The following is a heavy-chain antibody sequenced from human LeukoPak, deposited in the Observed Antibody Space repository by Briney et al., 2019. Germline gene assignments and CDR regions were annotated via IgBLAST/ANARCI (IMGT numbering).Heavy chain of an antibody. V-gene: IGHV1-18*01. CDR2: ISAYNGNT. D-gene: IGHD6-19*01. CDR1: GYTFTSYG. CDR3: ARVNQGGWVYYYYGMDV. Sequence: ASVKVSCKASGYTFTSYGISWVRQAPGQGLEWMGWISAYNGNTNYVQKLQGRVTMTTDTSTSTAYMELRSLRSDDTAVYYCARVNQGGWVYYYYGMDVWGQGTTVTVSS. J-gene: IGHJ6*02.